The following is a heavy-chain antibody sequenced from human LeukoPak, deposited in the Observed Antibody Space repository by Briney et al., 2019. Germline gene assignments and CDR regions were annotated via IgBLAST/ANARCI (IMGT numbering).Heavy chain of an antibody. CDR3: ARENIAVAGTNDY. Sequence: VASVKVSCKASGYTFTSYYMHWVRQAPGQGLEWMGWINPNSGGTKYAQKFQGRVTMTRDTSISTAYMELSRLRADDTAVYYCARENIAVAGTNDYWGQGTLVTVSS. D-gene: IGHD6-19*01. V-gene: IGHV1-2*02. J-gene: IGHJ4*02. CDR2: INPNSGGT. CDR1: GYTFTSYY.